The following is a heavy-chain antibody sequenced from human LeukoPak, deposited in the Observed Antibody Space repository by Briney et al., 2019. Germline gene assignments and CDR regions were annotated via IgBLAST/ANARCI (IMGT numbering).Heavy chain of an antibody. CDR3: ATEGVGVSSSLYRHQFHMDD. Sequence: GASVKVSCKASGYTFTSFDINWVRQAPGQGLEWMGWLSPNSGDTAYAPKFLGRVTMTRNTSISTAYMELSSLTSEDTAVYYCATEGVGVSSSLYRHQFHMDDWGIGTTVTVSS. CDR1: GYTFTSFD. CDR2: LSPNSGDT. D-gene: IGHD6-6*01. J-gene: IGHJ6*03. V-gene: IGHV1-8*01.